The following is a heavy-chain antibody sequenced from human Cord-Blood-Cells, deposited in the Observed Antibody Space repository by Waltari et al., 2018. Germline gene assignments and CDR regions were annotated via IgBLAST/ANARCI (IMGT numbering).Heavy chain of an antibody. CDR3: ARDYCSSTSCYDAFDI. D-gene: IGHD2-2*01. Sequence: QVQLVQSGAEVKKPGSSVKVSCKAAGGTFSSYAISWVRQAPGQGLEWMGGIIPIFGTANYAQKFQGRVTITADESTSTAYMELSSLRSEDTAVYYCARDYCSSTSCYDAFDIWGQGTMVTVSS. V-gene: IGHV1-69*01. CDR1: GGTFSSYA. J-gene: IGHJ3*02. CDR2: IIPIFGTA.